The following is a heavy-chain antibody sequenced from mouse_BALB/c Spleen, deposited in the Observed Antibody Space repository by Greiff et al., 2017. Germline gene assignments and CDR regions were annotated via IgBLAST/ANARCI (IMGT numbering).Heavy chain of an antibody. CDR3: ARGDYGRAMDY. CDR1: GFNIKDYY. V-gene: IGHV14-1*02. D-gene: IGHD1-1*01. CDR2: IDPENGNT. Sequence: VQLKESGAELVRPGALVKLSCKASGFNIKDYYMHWVKQRPEQGLEWIGWIDPENGNTIYDPKFQGKASITADTSSNTAYLQLSSLTSEDTAVYYCARGDYGRAMDYWGQGTTLTVSS. J-gene: IGHJ2*01.